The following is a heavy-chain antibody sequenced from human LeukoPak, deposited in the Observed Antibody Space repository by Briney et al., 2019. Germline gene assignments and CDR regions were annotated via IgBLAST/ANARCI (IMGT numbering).Heavy chain of an antibody. V-gene: IGHV4-59*01. D-gene: IGHD3-10*01. Sequence: GSLRLSCAVSGFTFSNYWMNWVRQAPGKGLEWIGYIYYSGSTNYNPSLKSRVTISVDTSKNQFSLKLSSVTAADTAVYYCARTPRGQRGGPFLEYWGQGTLVTVSS. CDR3: ARTPRGQRGGPFLEY. CDR2: IYYSGST. CDR1: GFTFSNYW. J-gene: IGHJ4*02.